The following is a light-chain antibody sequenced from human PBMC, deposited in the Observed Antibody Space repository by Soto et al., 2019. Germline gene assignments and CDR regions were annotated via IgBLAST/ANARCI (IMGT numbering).Light chain of an antibody. J-gene: IGKJ4*01. V-gene: IGKV1-39*01. CDR3: QQSFITPPLT. CDR2: GAS. Sequence: DIQMSQSPSSLSASIGDRITITCRASQSISTYLNWYQQKTGKAPRLLIYGASTLQNGVPSRFSGSGSATDYTLTINSLQPEDFATYYCQQSFITPPLTFGGGTPVEMK. CDR1: QSISTY.